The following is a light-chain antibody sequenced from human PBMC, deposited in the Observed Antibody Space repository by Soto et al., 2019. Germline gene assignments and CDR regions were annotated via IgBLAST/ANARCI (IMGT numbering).Light chain of an antibody. CDR2: GAS. V-gene: IGKV3-20*01. CDR1: QSVSSSY. J-gene: IGKJ4*01. Sequence: EVVLTQSPGTLSSSPGERATLSCRASQSVSSSYLAWDQQKPGQAPRLLIYGASSRATGIPDRFSGSGSGTDFTLTISRLEPEDLAVYYCQQYGSSLTVGGGTKVEI. CDR3: QQYGSSLT.